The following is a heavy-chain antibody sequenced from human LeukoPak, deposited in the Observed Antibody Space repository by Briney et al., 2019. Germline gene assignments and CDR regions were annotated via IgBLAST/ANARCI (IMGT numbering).Heavy chain of an antibody. D-gene: IGHD3-22*01. V-gene: IGHV4-59*01. CDR3: ARSSSGYDF. CDR2: IYYSAST. CDR1: GGSISFYY. Sequence: SETLSLTCTVSGGSISFYYWNWIRQPPGKGLEWIGNIYYSASTNYNPSLKSRVTISVDTSKNQFSLKLSSVTAADTAVYYCARSSSGYDFWGQGVLVTVSS. J-gene: IGHJ4*02.